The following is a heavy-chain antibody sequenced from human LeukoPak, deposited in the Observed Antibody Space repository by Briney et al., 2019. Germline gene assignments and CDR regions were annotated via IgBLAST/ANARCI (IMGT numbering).Heavy chain of an antibody. V-gene: IGHV1-18*01. CDR3: VRYDNWNYDRGWCEP. J-gene: IGHJ5*02. CDR1: GYTFSSYG. CDR2: ISADNGNT. D-gene: IGHD1-7*01. Sequence: ASVKVSCKASGYTFSSYGISWVRQAPGQGLDWVGWISADNGNTDYAQKFQGRVTMTTDTFTSRAYMELRNLSSDDKAHYYCVRYDNWNYDRGWCEPCGQRSLVTLSS.